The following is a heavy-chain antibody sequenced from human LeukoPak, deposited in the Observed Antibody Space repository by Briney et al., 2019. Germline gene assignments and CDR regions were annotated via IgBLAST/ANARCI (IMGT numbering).Heavy chain of an antibody. CDR1: GGSISSYY. Sequence: PSETLSLTCTVSGGSISSYYWSWIRQPAGKGLEWIGRIYTSGSTNYNPSLKRRVTMSVDTSKIQFSLKLSSVTTADTAVYYCARDPRSGYDLLDDYWGQGTLVTVSS. J-gene: IGHJ4*02. CDR2: IYTSGST. CDR3: ARDPRSGYDLLDDY. V-gene: IGHV4-4*07. D-gene: IGHD5-12*01.